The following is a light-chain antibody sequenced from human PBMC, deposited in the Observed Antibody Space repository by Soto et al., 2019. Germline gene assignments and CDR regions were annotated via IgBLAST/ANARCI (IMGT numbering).Light chain of an antibody. CDR2: EVS. V-gene: IGLV2-14*01. CDR1: SSDVGGYKY. J-gene: IGLJ2*01. CDR3: SSYTSSSTLEV. Sequence: QSALTQPASVSGSPGQSITISCTGTSSDVGGYKYVSWYQQHPDKAPKLMIYEVSNRPSGVSNRFSGSKSGNTASLTISGLQAEDEADYYCSSYTSSSTLEVFGGGTKLTVL.